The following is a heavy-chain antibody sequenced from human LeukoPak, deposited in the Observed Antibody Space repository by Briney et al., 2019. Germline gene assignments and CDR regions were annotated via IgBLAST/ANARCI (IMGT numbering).Heavy chain of an antibody. D-gene: IGHD1-26*01. CDR1: GFTFSDYY. J-gene: IGHJ4*02. V-gene: IGHV3-11*04. CDR2: ISSSGSTI. Sequence: GGSLRLSCAASGFTFSDYYMSWIRQAPGKGLEWVSYISSSGSTIYYADSVKGRFTISRDNSKNTLYLQMNSLRVEDTAVYYCAREATSYCVYYFDYWGQGTLVTVSS. CDR3: AREATSYCVYYFDY.